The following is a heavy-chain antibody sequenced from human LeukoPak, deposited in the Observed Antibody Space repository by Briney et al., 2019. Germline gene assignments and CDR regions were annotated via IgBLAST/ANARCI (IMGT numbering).Heavy chain of an antibody. J-gene: IGHJ4*02. V-gene: IGHV3-9*01. D-gene: IGHD6-6*01. CDR1: GFTFDDYA. CDR3: AKGRREYSSSSPVRPFDY. CDR2: ISWNSGSI. Sequence: GGSLRLSCAASGFTFDDYAMHWVRRAPGKGLEWVSDISWNSGSIGYADTVKGRFTISRDNAKNSLYLQMNSLRAEDTALYYCAKGRREYSSSSPVRPFDYWGQGTLVNVSS.